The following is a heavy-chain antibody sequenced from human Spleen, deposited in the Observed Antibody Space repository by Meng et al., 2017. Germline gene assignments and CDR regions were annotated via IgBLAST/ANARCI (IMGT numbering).Heavy chain of an antibody. Sequence: EWMGIINPSGGSTSYAQKFQGRVTMTRDTSTSTVYMELSSLRSEDTAVYYCARDRIAAAGIGYWGQGTLVTVSS. V-gene: IGHV1-46*01. CDR3: ARDRIAAAGIGY. J-gene: IGHJ4*02. CDR2: INPSGGST. D-gene: IGHD6-13*01.